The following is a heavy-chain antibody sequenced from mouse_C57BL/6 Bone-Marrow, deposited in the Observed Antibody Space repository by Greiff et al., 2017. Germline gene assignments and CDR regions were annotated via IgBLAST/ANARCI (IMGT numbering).Heavy chain of an antibody. J-gene: IGHJ4*01. CDR1: GYTFTSYG. CDR3: SRWTNYYAMDF. V-gene: IGHV1-81*01. D-gene: IGHD3-3*01. CDR2: IYPRSGNT. Sequence: QVQLQQSGAELVRPGASVKLSCKASGYTFTSYGISWVKQRTGQGLEWIGEIYPRSGNTNYNEKFKGKATLTADKSSSTAYMELRSLTSEDSAVYGYSRWTNYYAMDFWGQGTSVTVSS.